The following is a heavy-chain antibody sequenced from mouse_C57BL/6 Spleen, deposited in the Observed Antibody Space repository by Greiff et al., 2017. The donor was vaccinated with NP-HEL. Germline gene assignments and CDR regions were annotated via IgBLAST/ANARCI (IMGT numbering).Heavy chain of an antibody. CDR2: IDPSDSYT. CDR1: GYTFTSYW. V-gene: IGHV1-50*01. J-gene: IGHJ2*01. D-gene: IGHD4-1*01. CDR3: ARGLTGTYYFDY. Sequence: QVQLQQPGAELVKPGASVKLSCKASGYTFTSYWMQWVKQRPGQGLEWIGEIDPSDSYTNYNQKFKGKATLTLDTSSSTAYMPLSSLTSEDSAVYYCARGLTGTYYFDYWGQGTTLTVSS.